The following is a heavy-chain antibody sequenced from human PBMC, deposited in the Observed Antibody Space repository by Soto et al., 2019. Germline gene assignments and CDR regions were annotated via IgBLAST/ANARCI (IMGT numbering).Heavy chain of an antibody. CDR2: INAGNGNT. J-gene: IGHJ4*02. V-gene: IGHV1-3*01. CDR1: GYTFTSYA. D-gene: IGHD4-17*01. CDR3: ARIYGDAFEY. Sequence: QVQLVQSGAEVKKPGASVKVSCKASGYTFTSYAMNWVRQAPGQRLEWMGWINAGNGNTKYAQMLQGRVTITRDTSASTAYMELSSLRSEDTAVYYCARIYGDAFEYWGQGTLVIVSS.